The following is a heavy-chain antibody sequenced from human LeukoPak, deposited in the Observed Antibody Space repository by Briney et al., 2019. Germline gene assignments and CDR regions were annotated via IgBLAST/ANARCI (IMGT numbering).Heavy chain of an antibody. CDR1: GGTFSSYA. CDR2: INPSGGTT. CDR3: ARQRGGQYEDAFDI. Sequence: ASVKVSCKASGGTFSSYAISWVRQAPGQGLEWMGIINPSGGTTIYAQKFQGRVTMTRDTSTSTVYMELSSLRSEDTAVYYCARQRGGQYEDAFDIWGQGTVVTVSS. D-gene: IGHD2-8*01. V-gene: IGHV1-46*01. J-gene: IGHJ3*02.